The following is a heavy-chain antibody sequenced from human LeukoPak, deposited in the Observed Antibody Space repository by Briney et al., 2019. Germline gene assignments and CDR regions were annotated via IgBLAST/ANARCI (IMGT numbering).Heavy chain of an antibody. V-gene: IGHV3-30*02. CDR2: IRYDGSNK. Sequence: GGSLRLSCAASGFTFSSYGMHWVRQAPGKGLEWVAFIRYDGSNKYYADSVKGRFTISRDNSKNTLYLQMGSLRAEDMAVYYCARDRGSYSEFDYWGQGTLVTVSS. CDR3: ARDRGSYSEFDY. CDR1: GFTFSSYG. D-gene: IGHD1-26*01. J-gene: IGHJ4*02.